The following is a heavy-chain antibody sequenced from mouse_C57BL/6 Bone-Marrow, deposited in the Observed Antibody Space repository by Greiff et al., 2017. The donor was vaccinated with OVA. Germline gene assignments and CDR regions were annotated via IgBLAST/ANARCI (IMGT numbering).Heavy chain of an antibody. V-gene: IGHV2-2*01. D-gene: IGHD2-3*01. CDR1: GFTLTSYG. CDR2: IWSGGST. J-gene: IGHJ2*01. Sequence: QVQLKQSGPGLVQPSQSLSITCTASGFTLTSYGVHWVRQSPGKGLEWLGVIWSGGSTAYNAAFIPRLSISKDNSKSQFFFKMNHLQADDTAIYYFAKAFYDGYVDYWGQGTTLTVSS. CDR3: AKAFYDGYVDY.